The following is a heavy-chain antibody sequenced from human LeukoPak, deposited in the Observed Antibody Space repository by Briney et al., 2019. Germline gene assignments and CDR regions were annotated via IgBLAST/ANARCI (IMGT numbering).Heavy chain of an antibody. D-gene: IGHD5-18*01. CDR1: GYTFTGYY. V-gene: IGHV1-2*02. CDR3: AREDTAMVTEWIDY. J-gene: IGHJ4*02. CDR2: INPNSGGT. Sequence: GASVKVSCKASGYTFTGYYIHWVRQAPGQGLEWMGWINPNSGGTNYAQKFQGRVTMTRDTSISTAYMELSRLRSDDTAVYYCAREDTAMVTEWIDYWGQGTLVTVSS.